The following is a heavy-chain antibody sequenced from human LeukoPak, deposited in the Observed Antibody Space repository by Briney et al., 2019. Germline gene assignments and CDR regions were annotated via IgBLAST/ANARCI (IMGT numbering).Heavy chain of an antibody. D-gene: IGHD3-22*01. Sequence: ASVKVSCKASKYTFTDYYIHWVRQAPGHGLEWMGWINPHSGATTYAQKFQARVTMYRDTSINTAYMELSSLTSDDTAVYYCARCRRYDSSQGTFDIWGLGTMVTVSS. CDR3: ARCRRYDSSQGTFDI. J-gene: IGHJ3*02. V-gene: IGHV1-2*02. CDR1: KYTFTDYY. CDR2: INPHSGAT.